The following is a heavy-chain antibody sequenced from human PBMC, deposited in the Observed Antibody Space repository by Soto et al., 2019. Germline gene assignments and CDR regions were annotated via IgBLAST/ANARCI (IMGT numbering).Heavy chain of an antibody. CDR3: ARGFEGSPGAFDI. Sequence: PSETLSLTXTVSGGSISSYYWSWIRQPPGKGLEWIGYIYYSGSTNYNPSLKSRVTISVDTSKNQFSLKLSSVTAADTAVYYCARGFEGSPGAFDIWGQGTMVTVSS. D-gene: IGHD1-26*01. V-gene: IGHV4-59*01. J-gene: IGHJ3*02. CDR2: IYYSGST. CDR1: GGSISSYY.